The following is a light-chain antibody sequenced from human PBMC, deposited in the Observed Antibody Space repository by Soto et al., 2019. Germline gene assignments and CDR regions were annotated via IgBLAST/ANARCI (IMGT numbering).Light chain of an antibody. V-gene: IGLV4-69*01. CDR1: SGHSSYA. CDR3: QTWGTGIHVV. J-gene: IGLJ2*01. CDR2: LNSDGSH. Sequence: QLVLTQSPSASASLGALVKLTCTLSSGHSSYAIAWHQQQPEKGPRYLMKLNSDGSHSKGDGIPDRFSGSSSGAERYLTLSSLQSEDEADYYCQTWGTGIHVVFGGGTKLTVL.